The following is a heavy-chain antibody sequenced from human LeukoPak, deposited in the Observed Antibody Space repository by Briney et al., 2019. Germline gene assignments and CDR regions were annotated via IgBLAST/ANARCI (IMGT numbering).Heavy chain of an antibody. V-gene: IGHV3-30*02. Sequence: GGSLRPSCAASGFTFSSYGMHWVRQAPGKGLEWVAYIQYDGSNEQYADSVKGRFSISRDSSKNILYLQMNILRAEDTAVYYCAKDRCSNGVRCYYYYMDVWGKGTSVTISS. CDR2: IQYDGSNE. D-gene: IGHD2-8*01. CDR3: AKDRCSNGVRCYYYYMDV. J-gene: IGHJ6*03. CDR1: GFTFSSYG.